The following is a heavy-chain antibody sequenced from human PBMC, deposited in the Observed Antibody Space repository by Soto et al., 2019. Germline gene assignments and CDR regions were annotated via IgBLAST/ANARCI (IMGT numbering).Heavy chain of an antibody. J-gene: IGHJ6*02. D-gene: IGHD3-3*01. CDR2: IYHSGTA. Sequence: SETLSLTCAVSGDSISNNNCWNWVRQPPGKGLEWIGEIYHSGTANYNPSLKSRVTISLDKSNNQFSLTLNSVTAADTAVYYCARRRITTFGVVITGYGMAVSGQGTTVPVSS. CDR3: ARRRITTFGVVITGYGMAV. CDR1: GDSISNNNC. V-gene: IGHV4-4*02.